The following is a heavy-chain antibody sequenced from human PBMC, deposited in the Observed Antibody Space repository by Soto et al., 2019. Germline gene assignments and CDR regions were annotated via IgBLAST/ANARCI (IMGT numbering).Heavy chain of an antibody. V-gene: IGHV1-8*01. CDR2: MNPNSGNT. CDR1: GYTFTSYD. Sequence: VQLVQSGAEVKKPGASVKVSCKASGYTFTSYDINWVRQATGQGLEWMGWMNPNSGNTGYAQKFQGRVTMTRNTSISTAYMELSSLRSEDTAVYYCARGPVVVVAATRGNWFDPWGQGTLVTVSS. CDR3: ARGPVVVVAATRGNWFDP. J-gene: IGHJ5*02. D-gene: IGHD2-15*01.